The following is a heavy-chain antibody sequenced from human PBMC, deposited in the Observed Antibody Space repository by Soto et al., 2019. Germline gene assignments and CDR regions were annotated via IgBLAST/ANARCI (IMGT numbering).Heavy chain of an antibody. CDR2: IYYSGST. Sequence: SETLSLTCTVSGGSISSYYWSWMRQPPGKGLEWIAYIYYSGSTNYNPSLKSRVTISVDTSKNQFSLKLSSVTAADTAVYYCASTLPDYYDSSGYENWFDPWGQGTLVTV. D-gene: IGHD3-22*01. CDR3: ASTLPDYYDSSGYENWFDP. CDR1: GGSISSYY. V-gene: IGHV4-59*01. J-gene: IGHJ5*02.